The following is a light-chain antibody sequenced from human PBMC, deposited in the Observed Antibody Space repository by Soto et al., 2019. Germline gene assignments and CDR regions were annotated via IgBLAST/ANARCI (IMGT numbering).Light chain of an antibody. CDR3: QQCGSPFT. Sequence: EIVLTQSPATLSLSPGERATLSCGASQSVSSSNLAWDQQKPGLAPRLLLNDSASRATGMPDRFSGSGSGTAFTLTISRLYPEDVAVYYCQQCGSPFTFGGETKVEIK. CDR2: DSA. CDR1: QSVSSSN. J-gene: IGKJ4*01. V-gene: IGKV3D-20*01.